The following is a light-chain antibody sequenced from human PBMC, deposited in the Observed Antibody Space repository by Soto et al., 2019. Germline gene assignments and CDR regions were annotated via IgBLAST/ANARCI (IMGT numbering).Light chain of an antibody. V-gene: IGKV3-20*01. CDR1: QSVSGSS. CDR3: RQYGNSPWT. J-gene: IGKJ1*01. CDR2: GAS. Sequence: EIVLTQSPDTLSLSPGERATLSCRASQSVSGSSLAWYQRKPGQAPRLLIHGASTRATGVPDRFSGSGSGTDFTLSLSRLEPEDFAEYYCRQYGNSPWTFGQGTRLEIK.